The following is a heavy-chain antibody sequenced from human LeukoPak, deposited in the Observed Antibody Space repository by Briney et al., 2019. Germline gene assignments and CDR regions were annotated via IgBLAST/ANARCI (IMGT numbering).Heavy chain of an antibody. J-gene: IGHJ4*02. CDR2: IYYSGST. CDR1: GGSISSYY. CDR3: ARRIINCSSTSCYVYFDY. V-gene: IGHV4-59*08. Sequence: SETLSLTCTVSGGSISSYYWRWIRQPPGKGLEWIGYIYYSGSTNYNPSLKSRVTISVDTSKNQFSLKLSSVTAADTAVYYCARRIINCSSTSCYVYFDYWGQGTLVTVSS. D-gene: IGHD2-2*01.